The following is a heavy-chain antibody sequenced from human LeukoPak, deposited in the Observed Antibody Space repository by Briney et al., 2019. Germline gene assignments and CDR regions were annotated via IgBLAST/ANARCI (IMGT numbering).Heavy chain of an antibody. CDR2: IYYSGST. D-gene: IGHD4-17*01. CDR1: GGSISSTRYY. Sequence: MTSETLSLTCSVSGGSISSTRYYWGWIRQPPGKGLEWIGSIYYSGSTYYNPSLKSRVTISVDTSNNQFSLKLRSVTAADTAVYYCARTPLYGDEDWGQGTLVTVSS. CDR3: ARTPLYGDED. V-gene: IGHV4-39*01. J-gene: IGHJ4*02.